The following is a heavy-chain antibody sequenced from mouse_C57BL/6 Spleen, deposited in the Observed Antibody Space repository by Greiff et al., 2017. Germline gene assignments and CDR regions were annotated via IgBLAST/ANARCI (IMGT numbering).Heavy chain of an antibody. Sequence: EVHLVESGGGLVQPGGSMKLSCAASGFTFSDAWMDWVRQSPEKGLEWVAEIRNKANNHATYYAESVKGRFTISRDDSKSSVYLQMNSLRAEDTGIYYCTPLTGFHWYFDVWGTGTTVTVSS. CDR3: TPLTGFHWYFDV. CDR1: GFTFSDAW. CDR2: IRNKANNHAT. D-gene: IGHD4-1*01. V-gene: IGHV6-6*01. J-gene: IGHJ1*03.